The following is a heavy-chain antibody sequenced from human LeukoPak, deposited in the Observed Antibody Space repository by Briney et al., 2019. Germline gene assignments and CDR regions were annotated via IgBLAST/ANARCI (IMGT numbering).Heavy chain of an antibody. D-gene: IGHD6-6*01. CDR3: ASSGSSGVY. CDR2: IIPILGIA. CDR1: GGTFSSYA. Sequence: SVKVSCKASGGTFSSYAISWVRQAPGQGLEWMGRIIPILGIANYAQKFQGRVTITADKSTSTAYMELSSLRSEDAAVYYCASSGSSGVYWGQGTLVTVSS. V-gene: IGHV1-69*04. J-gene: IGHJ4*02.